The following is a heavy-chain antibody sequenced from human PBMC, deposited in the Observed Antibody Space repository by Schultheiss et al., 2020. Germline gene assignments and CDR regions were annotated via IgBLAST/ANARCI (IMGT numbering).Heavy chain of an antibody. Sequence: GGSLRLSCAASGFTFSNAWMSWVRQAPGKGLEWVGRIKSKTDGGTTDYAAPVKGRFTTSRDDSKNTLYLQMNSLKTEDTAVYYCTTDLHIVVVPAAKVWFDPWGQGTLVTVSS. CDR1: GFTFSNAW. V-gene: IGHV3-15*01. CDR3: TTDLHIVVVPAAKVWFDP. J-gene: IGHJ5*02. D-gene: IGHD2-2*01. CDR2: IKSKTDGGTT.